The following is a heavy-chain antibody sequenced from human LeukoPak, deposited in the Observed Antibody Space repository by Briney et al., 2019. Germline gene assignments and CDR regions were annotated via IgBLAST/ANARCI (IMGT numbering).Heavy chain of an antibody. V-gene: IGHV3-33*01. CDR1: GFTFSSYG. CDR3: AREGYCSGGSCFPYFDY. Sequence: PGGSLRLSCAASGFTFSSYGMHRVRQAPGKGLEWAAVIWYDGSNKYYADSVKGRFTISRDNSKNTLYLQMNSLRAEDTAVYYCAREGYCSGGSCFPYFDYWGQGTLVTVSS. J-gene: IGHJ4*02. D-gene: IGHD2-15*01. CDR2: IWYDGSNK.